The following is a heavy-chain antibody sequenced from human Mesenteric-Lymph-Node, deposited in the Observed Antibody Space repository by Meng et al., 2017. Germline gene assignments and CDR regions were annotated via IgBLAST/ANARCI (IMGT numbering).Heavy chain of an antibody. CDR1: GYTFTSYG. Sequence: ASVKVSCKASGYTFTSYGINWVRQATGQGLEWMGWMNPNSGNTGYAQKFQGRVTITRNTSISTAYMELSSLRSEDTAVYYCARYMVRGLVYGMDVWGQGTTVTVSS. V-gene: IGHV1-8*03. D-gene: IGHD3-10*01. CDR2: MNPNSGNT. CDR3: ARYMVRGLVYGMDV. J-gene: IGHJ6*02.